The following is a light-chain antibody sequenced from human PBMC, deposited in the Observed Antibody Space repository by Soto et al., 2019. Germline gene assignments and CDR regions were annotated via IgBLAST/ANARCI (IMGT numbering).Light chain of an antibody. CDR1: QSVSSN. CDR2: GAS. Sequence: EIVMTQSPATLSVSPGERATLSCRASQSVSSNLAWYQQKPGQAPRLLIYGASTRATGIPARFSGSGSGTEFTLTISSLQSEDFAVYYWQQYNNWPPWTFGGGTKVEIK. J-gene: IGKJ4*01. V-gene: IGKV3-15*01. CDR3: QQYNNWPPWT.